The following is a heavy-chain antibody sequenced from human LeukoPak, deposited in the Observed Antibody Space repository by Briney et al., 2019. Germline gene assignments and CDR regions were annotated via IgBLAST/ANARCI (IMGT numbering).Heavy chain of an antibody. Sequence: GGSLRLSCVASGFTFSTYWMHWVRQAPGKGLEWVSRLDRDGTTTSYADSVYGRFTISRDNAKSTLYLQMNSLRADDTAVYYCATEEYDYDSSGYHYFDHWGQGTLVTVSS. D-gene: IGHD3-22*01. CDR3: ATEEYDYDSSGYHYFDH. CDR1: GFTFSTYW. J-gene: IGHJ4*02. CDR2: LDRDGTTT. V-gene: IGHV3-74*01.